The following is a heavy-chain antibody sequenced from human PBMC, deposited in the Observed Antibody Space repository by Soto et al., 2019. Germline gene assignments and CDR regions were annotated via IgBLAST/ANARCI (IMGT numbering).Heavy chain of an antibody. Sequence: PGGSLRLSCASSGFTFSSYAMSWVRQAPGKGLEWVSAISGSGGSTHYADSVKGRFTISRDNSKNTLYLQMNSVRVEDTAVYYCAKGASFSPADNWFDSWGQGTLVTVSS. CDR1: GFTFSSYA. CDR3: AKGASFSPADNWFDS. CDR2: ISGSGGST. J-gene: IGHJ5*01. V-gene: IGHV3-23*01. D-gene: IGHD2-2*01.